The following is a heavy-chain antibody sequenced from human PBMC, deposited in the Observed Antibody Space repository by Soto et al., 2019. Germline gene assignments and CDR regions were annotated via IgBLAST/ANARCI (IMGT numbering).Heavy chain of an antibody. V-gene: IGHV4-59*01. CDR1: GGSSSSYY. J-gene: IGHJ4*02. CDR2: MYYSGST. Sequence: LETLPHTCTVSGGSSSSYYWSWIRQSPGKGLEWIGYMYYSGSTNYNPSLKSRVTISIDTSRNQFSLKLSSVTAADTAVYYCARGTFGVVKDWGQGTLVTVSS. CDR3: ARGTFGVVKD. D-gene: IGHD3-3*01.